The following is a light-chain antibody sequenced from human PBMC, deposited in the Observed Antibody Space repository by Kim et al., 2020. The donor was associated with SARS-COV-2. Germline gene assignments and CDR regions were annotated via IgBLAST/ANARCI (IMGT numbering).Light chain of an antibody. CDR3: QKCDSAPWT. CDR1: QDIGNY. Sequence: DIQMTQSPSSLSASVGDRVTITCRASQDIGNYLAWFQLKPGKAPKLLIYAASALQPGVPSRFSGSGSGTDFTLTVTSLQPEDVATYYCQKCDSAPWTFGQGTKVEIK. J-gene: IGKJ1*01. CDR2: AAS. V-gene: IGKV1-27*01.